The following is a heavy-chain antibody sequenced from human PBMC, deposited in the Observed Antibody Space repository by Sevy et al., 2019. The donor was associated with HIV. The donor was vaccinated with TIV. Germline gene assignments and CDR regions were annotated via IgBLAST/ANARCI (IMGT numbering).Heavy chain of an antibody. Sequence: SETLSLTCTVSGGSVSSGSYYWSWIRQPPGKGLEWIVYIYYSGSTNYNPSLKSRVTISVDTSKNKFSLKLSSVTAADTAVYYCARADGYYDSSGRELAFDIWGQGTMVTVSS. D-gene: IGHD3-22*01. V-gene: IGHV4-61*01. CDR1: GGSVSSGSYY. CDR3: ARADGYYDSSGRELAFDI. CDR2: IYYSGST. J-gene: IGHJ3*02.